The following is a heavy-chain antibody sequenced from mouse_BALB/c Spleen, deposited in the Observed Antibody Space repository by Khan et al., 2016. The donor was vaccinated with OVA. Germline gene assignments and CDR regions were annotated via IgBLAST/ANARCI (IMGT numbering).Heavy chain of an antibody. CDR3: NTGDGYSAWFAY. D-gene: IGHD2-3*01. V-gene: IGHV14-4*02. CDR2: IDPENGDT. J-gene: IGHJ3*01. Sequence: EVQLKESGAELVRSGASVKLSCTGSGFNIKDYYMHWVKQRPEQGLEWIGWIDPENGDTEYAPQFQDKATMTADTSSNTAYLQLSRLTSEDTAVYYCNTGDGYSAWFAYWGQGTLVTVSA. CDR1: GFNIKDYY.